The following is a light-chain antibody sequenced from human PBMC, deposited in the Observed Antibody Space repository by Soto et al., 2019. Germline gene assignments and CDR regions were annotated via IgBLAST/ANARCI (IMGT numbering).Light chain of an antibody. J-gene: IGKJ3*01. CDR3: QQYGSSPLT. V-gene: IGKV3-20*01. CDR1: QSVSSSY. Sequence: EIVLTQSPGTLSLSPGERATLSCRASQSVSSSYLAWYQQKPRQAPRLLIYGASSRATGIPDRFSGSGSRTDFTLTISRLEPEDFAVYYCQQYGSSPLTFGPGTKVYIK. CDR2: GAS.